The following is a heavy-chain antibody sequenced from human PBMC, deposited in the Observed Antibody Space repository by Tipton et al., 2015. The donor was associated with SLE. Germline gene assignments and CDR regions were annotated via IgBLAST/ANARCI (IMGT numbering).Heavy chain of an antibody. V-gene: IGHV1-18*01. CDR2: ISAYNGNT. CDR3: ARDFPPSKSGSSAWTGVWGYFDY. J-gene: IGHJ4*02. CDR1: GYTFTSYG. Sequence: QLVQSGAEVKKPGASVKVSCKASGYTFTSYGISWVRQAPGQGLEWMGWISAYNGNTNYAQELQGRVTMTTDTSTSTAYMELRSLRSDDTAVYYGARDFPPSKSGSSAWTGVWGYFDYWGQGTLVTVSS. D-gene: IGHD3-16*01.